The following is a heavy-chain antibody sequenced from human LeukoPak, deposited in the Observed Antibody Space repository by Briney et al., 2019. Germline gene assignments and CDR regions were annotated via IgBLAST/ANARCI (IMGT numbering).Heavy chain of an antibody. J-gene: IGHJ5*02. D-gene: IGHD2-2*01. CDR2: IIPIFGTA. Sequence: GASVKVSCKASGGTFSSYAISWVRQAPGQGLEWMGGIIPIFGTANYAQKFQGRVTITADESTSTAYMELSSLRSEDTAVYYCARVDQDWFDPWGQGTLVTVSS. CDR1: GGTFSSYA. V-gene: IGHV1-69*13. CDR3: ARVDQDWFDP.